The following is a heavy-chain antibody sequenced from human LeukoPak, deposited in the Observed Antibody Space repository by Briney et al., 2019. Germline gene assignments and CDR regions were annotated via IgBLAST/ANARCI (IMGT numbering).Heavy chain of an antibody. V-gene: IGHV3-30*02. D-gene: IGHD3-10*01. CDR1: GFTFDDYG. CDR2: IRYDGSNT. Sequence: PGGSLRLSCAASGFTFDDYGMHWVRQAPGKGLEWVAFIRYDGSNTYYADSVKGRFTISRDNSKNTLYLQMNSLRVEDTAMYYCAKISVYASGEGYWGQGTLVTVSS. J-gene: IGHJ4*02. CDR3: AKISVYASGEGY.